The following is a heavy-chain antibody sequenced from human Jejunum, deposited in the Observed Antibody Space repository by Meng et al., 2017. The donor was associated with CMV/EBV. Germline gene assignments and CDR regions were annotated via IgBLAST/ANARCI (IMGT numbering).Heavy chain of an antibody. CDR2: TNEDGSDK. Sequence: ASGSSFSNSWMIWVRRAPGEGLGWVAKTNEDGSDKYYVDSVKGRFTIFRDNAKNSVYLQMNSLRAEDTAVYYCASTGPLYGLYFCYWGQGTLVTVSS. J-gene: IGHJ4*02. V-gene: IGHV3-7*01. D-gene: IGHD2-8*01. CDR3: ASTGPLYGLYFCY. CDR1: GSSFSNSW.